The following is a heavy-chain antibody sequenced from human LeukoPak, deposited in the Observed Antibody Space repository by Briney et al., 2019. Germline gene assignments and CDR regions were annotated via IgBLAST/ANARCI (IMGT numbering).Heavy chain of an antibody. V-gene: IGHV3-7*01. CDR1: GFTFSTFW. J-gene: IGHJ4*02. CDR3: ARGGTFVSVY. D-gene: IGHD1-1*01. Sequence: GGSLRLSCAGSGFTFSTFWMSWVRQAPGKGLEWVANIKEDGSEKYYVDSMKRRFTVSRDNAKNSLYLQMDSLRAEDTAVYYCARGGTFVSVYWGQGTLVTVSS. CDR2: IKEDGSEK.